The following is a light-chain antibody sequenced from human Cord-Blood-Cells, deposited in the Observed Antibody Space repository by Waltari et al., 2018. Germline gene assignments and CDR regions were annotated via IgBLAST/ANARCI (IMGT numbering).Light chain of an antibody. CDR1: QSVSSY. Sequence: EIVLTQSPVTLSLSPGERATLSCRASQSVSSYLAWYQQKPGHAPSLLIYDASNRATGIPARFSGSGSGTDFTLTISSLEPEDFAVYYCQQRSNWLWTFGQGTKVEIK. CDR3: QQRSNWLWT. V-gene: IGKV3-11*01. J-gene: IGKJ1*01. CDR2: DAS.